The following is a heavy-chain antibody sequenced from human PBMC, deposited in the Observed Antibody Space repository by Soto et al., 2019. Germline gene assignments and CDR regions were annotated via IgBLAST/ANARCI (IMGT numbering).Heavy chain of an antibody. CDR3: ARESPYYDSSGYPLDY. CDR2: IKQDGSEK. J-gene: IGHJ4*02. Sequence: VGSLRLSCAASGFTCSSYWMSWVRQATGKGLEWVANIKQDGSEKYYVDSVKGRFTISRDNAKNSLYLQMNSLRAEDTAAYYCARESPYYDSSGYPLDYWGRGTLVTVSS. V-gene: IGHV3-7*01. CDR1: GFTCSSYW. D-gene: IGHD3-22*01.